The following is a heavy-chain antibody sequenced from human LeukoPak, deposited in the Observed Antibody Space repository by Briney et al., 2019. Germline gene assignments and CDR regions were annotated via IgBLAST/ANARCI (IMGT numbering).Heavy chain of an antibody. J-gene: IGHJ6*02. Sequence: SETLSLACTVSGGSISSYYWSWIRQPAGKGLEWIGRIYTSGSTNYNPSLKSRVTMSVDTSKNQFSLKLSSVTAADTAVYYCARGVVVPAAMRYYYHYYGMDVWGQGTTVTVSS. CDR1: GGSISSYY. CDR3: ARGVVVPAAMRYYYHYYGMDV. D-gene: IGHD2-2*01. V-gene: IGHV4-4*07. CDR2: IYTSGST.